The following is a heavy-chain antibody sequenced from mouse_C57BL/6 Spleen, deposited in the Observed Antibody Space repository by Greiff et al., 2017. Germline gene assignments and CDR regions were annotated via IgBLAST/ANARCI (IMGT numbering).Heavy chain of an antibody. Sequence: VQLQQSGPELVKPGASVKISCKASGYTFTDYYMNWVKQSHGKSLEWIGDINPNNGGTSYNQKFKCKATLTGDKSSSTAYMELRSLTSEDSAVYYCARSLYDGYYVLYYFGYWGQGTTLTGSS. J-gene: IGHJ2*01. CDR2: INPNNGGT. CDR3: ARSLYDGYYVLYYFGY. CDR1: GYTFTDYY. D-gene: IGHD2-3*01. V-gene: IGHV1-26*01.